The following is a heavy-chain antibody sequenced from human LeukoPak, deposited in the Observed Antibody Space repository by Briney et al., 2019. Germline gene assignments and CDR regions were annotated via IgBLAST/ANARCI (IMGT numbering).Heavy chain of an antibody. V-gene: IGHV3-53*01. CDR1: GFTVRSNY. CDR3: ARGNYDRSSDY. J-gene: IGHJ4*02. D-gene: IGHD4-11*01. CDR2: IYNGGST. Sequence: GGSLRLSCAASGFTVRSNYMSWVRQAPGKGLEWVSVIYNGGSTYYADSVKGRFTISRDNSKNTLYLQMNSLRAEDTAVYYCARGNYDRSSDYWGQGTLVTVSS.